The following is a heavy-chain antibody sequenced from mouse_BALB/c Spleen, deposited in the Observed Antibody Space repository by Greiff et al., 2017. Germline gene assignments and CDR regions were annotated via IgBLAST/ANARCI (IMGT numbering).Heavy chain of an antibody. J-gene: IGHJ2*01. CDR2: INPSTGYT. D-gene: IGHD2-1*01. CDR1: GYTFTSYW. V-gene: IGHV1-4*01. CDR3: ARSIYGNYRFDY. Sequence: VKLQESGAELVRPGSSVKMSCKASGYTFTSYWMHWVKQRPGQGLEWIGYINPSTGYTEYNQKFKDKATLTADKSSSTAYMQLSSLTSEDSAVYYCARSIYGNYRFDYWGQGTTLTVSS.